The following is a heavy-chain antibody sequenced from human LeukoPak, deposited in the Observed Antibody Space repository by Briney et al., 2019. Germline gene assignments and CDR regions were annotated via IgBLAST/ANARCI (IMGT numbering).Heavy chain of an antibody. D-gene: IGHD5-18*01. CDR2: FDPEDGET. Sequence: SVKVSCKASGGTFSSYAISWVRQAPGKGLEWMGGFDPEDGETIYAQKFQGRVTMTEDTSTDTAYMELSSLRSEDTAVYYCATGIAAMVPITPFDYWGQGTLVTVSS. V-gene: IGHV1-24*01. CDR1: GGTFSSYA. CDR3: ATGIAAMVPITPFDY. J-gene: IGHJ4*02.